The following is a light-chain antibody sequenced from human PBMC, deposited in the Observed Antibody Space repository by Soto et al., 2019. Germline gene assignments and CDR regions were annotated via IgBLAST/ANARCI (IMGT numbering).Light chain of an antibody. CDR3: SSDTSSSTVV. V-gene: IGLV2-14*01. CDR1: SSDVGGYNY. Sequence: QSALTQPASVSGSPGQSITISCTGTSSDVGGYNYVSWYQQHPGKAPKLMIYDVSNRPSGVSNRFSGSKSGNTASLTISGRQADDEAAYYCSSDTSSSTVVFGGGTKLTVL. J-gene: IGLJ2*01. CDR2: DVS.